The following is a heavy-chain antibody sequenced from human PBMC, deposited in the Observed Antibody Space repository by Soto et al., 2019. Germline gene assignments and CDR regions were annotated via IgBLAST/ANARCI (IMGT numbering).Heavy chain of an antibody. J-gene: IGHJ4*02. CDR2: IKEDGTNT. V-gene: IGHV3-7*01. CDR3: ARGGGIVDN. D-gene: IGHD3-10*01. CDR1: GFAFNNDW. Sequence: EVQVVESGGDLVQPGGSLRLSCAASGFAFNNDWMTWVRQASGKGLEWVASIKEDGTNTYYADSVRGRFTLSRDNTENSLYLQMNSLRAEDTAVYYCARGGGIVDNWGQGTRVTVSS.